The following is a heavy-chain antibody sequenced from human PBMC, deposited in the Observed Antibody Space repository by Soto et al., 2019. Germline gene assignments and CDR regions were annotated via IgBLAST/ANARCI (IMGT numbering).Heavy chain of an antibody. D-gene: IGHD5-18*01. CDR1: GFPFDDFA. Sequence: GGSLRLSCTGFGFPFDDFAINWVRQAPGKGLEWVGLIRNQSYQETTEYAAAVKGRFTISRDTSNGIAYLQMNSLRAGDTAVYYCARWSVHYDSYGYFWGQGTLVTVSS. J-gene: IGHJ4*02. V-gene: IGHV3-49*04. CDR2: IRNQSYQETT. CDR3: ARWSVHYDSYGYF.